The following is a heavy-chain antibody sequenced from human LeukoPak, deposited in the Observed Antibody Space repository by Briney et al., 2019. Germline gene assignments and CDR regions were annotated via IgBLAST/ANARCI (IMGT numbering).Heavy chain of an antibody. J-gene: IGHJ4*02. CDR1: GYTFTSYD. CDR2: MNPNSGNT. CDR3: ARAPPRYYDFWSGYYTGPSYFDY. D-gene: IGHD3-3*01. Sequence: ASVKVSCKASGYTFTSYDINWVRQATGQGLEWMGWMNPNSGNTGYAQKFQGRVTMTRSTSISTAYMELSSLKSEDTAVYYCARAPPRYYDFWSGYYTGPSYFDYWGQGTLVTVSS. V-gene: IGHV1-8*01.